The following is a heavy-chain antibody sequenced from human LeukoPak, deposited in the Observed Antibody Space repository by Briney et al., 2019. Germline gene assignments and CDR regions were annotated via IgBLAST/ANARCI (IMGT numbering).Heavy chain of an antibody. J-gene: IGHJ4*02. D-gene: IGHD5-18*01. Sequence: ASVKVSCKASGYTFTGYYMRWVRQAPGQGLEWMGWMNPNSGDTNYVQKFQGRVTMTRDTSTSTVYMELSSLRSEDTAVYYCARDLHTAMVTRVDYWGQGTLVTVSS. CDR2: MNPNSGDT. V-gene: IGHV1-2*02. CDR1: GYTFTGYY. CDR3: ARDLHTAMVTRVDY.